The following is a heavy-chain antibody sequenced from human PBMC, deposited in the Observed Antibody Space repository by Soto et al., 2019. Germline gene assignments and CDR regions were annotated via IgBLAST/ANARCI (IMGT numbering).Heavy chain of an antibody. CDR3: ARSYYDATGFAVDP. V-gene: IGHV4-59*02. CDR2: MYFGGSF. CDR1: GASVSNGY. J-gene: IGHJ5*02. D-gene: IGHD3-22*01. Sequence: QTQLQESGPGLVKPSETLSLTCTVSGASVSNGYWSWIRQPPEKGLEWIGFMYFGGSFNYNPSLTTRVTISVDTPKNRFSLKGSSVTAADTAVYYCARSYYDATGFAVDPWGQGTLVIVSS.